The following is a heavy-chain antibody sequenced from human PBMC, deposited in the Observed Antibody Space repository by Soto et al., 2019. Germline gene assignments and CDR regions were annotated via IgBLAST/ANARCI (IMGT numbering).Heavy chain of an antibody. J-gene: IGHJ4*02. D-gene: IGHD2-15*01. V-gene: IGHV3-23*01. CDR3: AKRRGAGGHFDY. Sequence: EVQLLESGGGWVQPEGSLRLSFAASGFTFTSYPMGWVRQAPGKGLEWVSVISSGGSTYYADSVRGRFTISRDNSKDTLSLQMNSLRAEDTAVYYCAKRRGAGGHFDYWGQGALVTVSS. CDR2: ISSGGST. CDR1: GFTFTSYP.